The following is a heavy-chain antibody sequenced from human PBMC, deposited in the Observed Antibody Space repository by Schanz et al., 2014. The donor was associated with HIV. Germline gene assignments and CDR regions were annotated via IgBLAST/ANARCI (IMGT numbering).Heavy chain of an antibody. J-gene: IGHJ3*02. D-gene: IGHD6-13*01. CDR1: GYTFTAYY. Sequence: QVQLVQSGAEVKKPGASVKVSCKASGYTFTAYYIHWVRQAPGQGLEWMGWINPNSGGTNSAQKFQGRVTMSTDTSISTAYMEVRSLRSDDTALYFCARDLVDSSTWYDAFDIWGQGTKVTVSS. CDR3: ARDLVDSSTWYDAFDI. V-gene: IGHV1-2*02. CDR2: INPNSGGT.